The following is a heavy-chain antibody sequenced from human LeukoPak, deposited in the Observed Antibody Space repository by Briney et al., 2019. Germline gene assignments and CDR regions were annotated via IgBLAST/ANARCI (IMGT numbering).Heavy chain of an antibody. CDR1: GFTFSSYG. Sequence: GGSLRLSCAASGFTFSSYGMHWARQAPGKGLEWVAVIWYDGSNTYYAESVKGRFNISRDNSKNTLYLQMNSLRAEDTVVYYCARGIDYTVTTSYYFEYWGQGTLVTVSS. CDR3: ARGIDYTVTTSYYFEY. D-gene: IGHD4-17*01. CDR2: IWYDGSNT. J-gene: IGHJ4*02. V-gene: IGHV3-33*01.